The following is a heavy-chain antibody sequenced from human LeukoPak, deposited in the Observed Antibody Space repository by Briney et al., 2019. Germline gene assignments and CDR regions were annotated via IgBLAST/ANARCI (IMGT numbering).Heavy chain of an antibody. CDR1: GGTFSSYA. CDR2: IIPIFGTA. CDR3: ARVPYGDWYFDL. V-gene: IGHV1-69*13. D-gene: IGHD4-17*01. Sequence: ASVKVSCKASGGTFSSYAISWVRQAPGQGLEWMGGIIPIFGTANYAQKFQGRVTITADESTSTAYMELSSLRSEDTAVYYCARVPYGDWYFDLWGRGTLVTVSS. J-gene: IGHJ2*01.